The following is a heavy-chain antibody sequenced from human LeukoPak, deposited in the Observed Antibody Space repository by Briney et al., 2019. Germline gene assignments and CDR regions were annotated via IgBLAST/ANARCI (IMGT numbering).Heavy chain of an antibody. V-gene: IGHV3-30-3*01. CDR2: ISYDGSNK. CDR3: ARDRGYYYDSSALDI. Sequence: GGSLRLSCAASGFTFSSYAMHWVRQAPGKGLEWVAVISYDGSNKYYADSVKGRFTISRDNSKNTLYLQMNSLRAEDTAVYYCARDRGYYYDSSALDIWGQGTMVTVSS. CDR1: GFTFSSYA. J-gene: IGHJ3*02. D-gene: IGHD3-22*01.